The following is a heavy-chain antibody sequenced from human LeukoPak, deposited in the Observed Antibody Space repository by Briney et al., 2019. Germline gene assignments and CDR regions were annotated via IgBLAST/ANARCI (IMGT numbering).Heavy chain of an antibody. CDR3: ARPETQYSSGLDGFDI. V-gene: IGHV3-74*01. Sequence: GGSLRLSCAASGFTFSTYWMHWVRQAPGKGLVWVSRISSDGSRTTYADSVKGRFTISRDNAKNTLYLQMNSLRTEDTAVYYCARPETQYSSGLDGFDIWGQGTMVTVSS. J-gene: IGHJ3*02. D-gene: IGHD6-19*01. CDR1: GFTFSTYW. CDR2: ISSDGSRT.